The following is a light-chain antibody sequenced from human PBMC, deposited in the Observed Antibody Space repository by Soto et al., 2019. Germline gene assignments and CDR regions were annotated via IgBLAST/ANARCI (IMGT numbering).Light chain of an antibody. J-gene: IGLJ2*01. CDR2: SNN. CDR1: SSNIGSNY. Sequence: QLVLTQPPSASGTPGQSITISCSGSSSNIGSNYVYWYQQFAGTAPKLLIYSNNERPSGVPDRFSGSKSGTSASLAISGLRSEDEADYYCAAWDDSLNVVFGGGTKVTVL. CDR3: AAWDDSLNVV. V-gene: IGLV1-47*02.